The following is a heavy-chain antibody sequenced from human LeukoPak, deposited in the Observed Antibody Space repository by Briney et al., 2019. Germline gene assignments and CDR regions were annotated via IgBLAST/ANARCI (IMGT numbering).Heavy chain of an antibody. CDR1: GFTFSDYA. V-gene: IGHV3-23*01. Sequence: PGGSLRLSCAASGFTFSDYAMSWVRQAPGKGLEWLSVISGGSSGSTYYADSVKGRFTISRDNSKNTLYLQMNSLRVEDTAVYYCAKATSVTTLFDYWDQGTLVTVSS. CDR2: ISGGSSGST. CDR3: AKATSVTTLFDY. D-gene: IGHD4-17*01. J-gene: IGHJ4*02.